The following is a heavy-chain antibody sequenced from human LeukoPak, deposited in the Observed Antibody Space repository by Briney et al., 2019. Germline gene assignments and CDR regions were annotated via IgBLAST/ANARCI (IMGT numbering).Heavy chain of an antibody. V-gene: IGHV3-48*03. CDR3: ARDPLSSSSFDL. CDR2: ISSSRSTI. CDR1: GFTFSIYE. Sequence: GGSLRLSCAASGFTFSIYEMNWVRQAPGKGLEWVSYISSSRSTIYYADSVKGRFTISRDNAKNSLYLQMNSLRAEDTAVYYCARDPLSSSSFDLWGQGTLVTVSS. J-gene: IGHJ4*02. D-gene: IGHD6-13*01.